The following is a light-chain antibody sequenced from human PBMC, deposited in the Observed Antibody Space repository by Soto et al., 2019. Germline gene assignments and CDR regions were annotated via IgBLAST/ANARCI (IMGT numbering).Light chain of an antibody. Sequence: DIQRPQSPSTVSASVGDRVTITCRASQSISSWLAWYQQKPGKAPKLLIYDASSLESGVPSRFSGSGSGTEFTLTISSLQPDDFATYYCQQYNSYSRTFGQGTKVDIK. CDR3: QQYNSYSRT. V-gene: IGKV1-5*01. CDR1: QSISSW. CDR2: DAS. J-gene: IGKJ1*01.